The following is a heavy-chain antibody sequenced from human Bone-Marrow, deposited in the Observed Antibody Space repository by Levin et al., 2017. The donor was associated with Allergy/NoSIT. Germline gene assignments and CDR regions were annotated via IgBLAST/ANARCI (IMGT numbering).Heavy chain of an antibody. CDR3: ARRASGRGFN. CDR2: ISYSGST. CDR1: GGSISSSYY. D-gene: IGHD3-10*01. V-gene: IGHV4-39*01. J-gene: IGHJ4*02. Sequence: SQTLSLTCSVSGGSISSSYYWGWIRQPPGEGLEWIGSISYSGSTYYSPSIKSRVTISIDTSNNQFSLKLSSVTAADTAVYYCARRASGRGFNWGQGTLVTVSS.